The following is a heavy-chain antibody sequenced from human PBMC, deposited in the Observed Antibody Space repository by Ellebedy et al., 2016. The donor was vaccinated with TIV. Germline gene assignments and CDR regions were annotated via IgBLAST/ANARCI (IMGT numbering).Heavy chain of an antibody. V-gene: IGHV3-74*01. D-gene: IGHD3-9*01. CDR3: ARESVRYFDWDY. CDR1: GFTLSGYW. Sequence: PGGSLRLSCVASGFTLSGYWMHWVRQVPGKGLVWLARINTDGSSTSYADSVEGLFTISRDNAKKTLYLEMSGLRSDDTAVYYCARESVRYFDWDYWGQGTLVAV. CDR2: INTDGSST. J-gene: IGHJ4*02.